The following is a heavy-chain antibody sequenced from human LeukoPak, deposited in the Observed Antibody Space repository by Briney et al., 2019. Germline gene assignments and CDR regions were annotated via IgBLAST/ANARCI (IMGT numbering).Heavy chain of an antibody. CDR3: AKDVRGDDSSGYYYVNAFDI. CDR2: IRYDGSNK. V-gene: IGHV3-30*02. CDR1: GFTFSSYG. J-gene: IGHJ3*02. Sequence: GGSLRLSCAASGFTFSSYGMHWVSQAPGKGLEWVAFIRYDGSNKYYADSVKGRFTISRDNSKNTLYLQMNSLRAEDTAVYYCAKDVRGDDSSGYYYVNAFDIWGQGTMVTVSS. D-gene: IGHD3-22*01.